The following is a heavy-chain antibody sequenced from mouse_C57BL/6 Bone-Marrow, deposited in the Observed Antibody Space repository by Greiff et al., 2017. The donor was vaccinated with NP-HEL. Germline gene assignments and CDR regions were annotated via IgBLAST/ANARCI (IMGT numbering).Heavy chain of an antibody. CDR3: ARSGHYYGSSYLYWYVDV. CDR2: ILPGSGST. Sequence: VQLQQSGAELMKPGASVKLSCKATGYTFTGYWIEWVKQRPGHGLEWIGEILPGSGSTNYNEKFKGKATFTADTSSNTAYMQLSSLTTEDSAIYYCARSGHYYGSSYLYWYVDVWGTGTTVTVSS. V-gene: IGHV1-9*01. CDR1: GYTFTGYW. J-gene: IGHJ1*03. D-gene: IGHD1-1*01.